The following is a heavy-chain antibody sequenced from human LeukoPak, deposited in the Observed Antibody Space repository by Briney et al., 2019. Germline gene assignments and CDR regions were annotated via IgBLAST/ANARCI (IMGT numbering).Heavy chain of an antibody. Sequence: ASVKVSCKASGYTFTSHGISWVRQAPGQGLEWMGWISAYNGNTNYAQKLQGRVTMTTDTSTSTAYMELRSLRSDDTAVYYCARDPRDIVVVPAATPFDYWGQGTLVTVSS. CDR3: ARDPRDIVVVPAATPFDY. J-gene: IGHJ4*02. CDR1: GYTFTSHG. V-gene: IGHV1-18*01. CDR2: ISAYNGNT. D-gene: IGHD2-2*01.